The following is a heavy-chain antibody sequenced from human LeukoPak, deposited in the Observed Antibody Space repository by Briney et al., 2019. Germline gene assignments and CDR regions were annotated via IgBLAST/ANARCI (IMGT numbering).Heavy chain of an antibody. D-gene: IGHD3-3*02. V-gene: IGHV4-39*01. Sequence: KPSETLSLTCTVSGGSISSSSYYWGWIRQPPGKGLEWIGSIYYSGSTYYNPSLKSRVTISVDTSKNRFSLRLSSVTAADTAVYYCARQRINIDAFDIWGQGTMVTVSS. CDR1: GGSISSSSYY. CDR3: ARQRINIDAFDI. CDR2: IYYSGST. J-gene: IGHJ3*02.